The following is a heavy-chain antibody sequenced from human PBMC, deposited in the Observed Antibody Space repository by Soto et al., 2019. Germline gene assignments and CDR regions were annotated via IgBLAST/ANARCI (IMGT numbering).Heavy chain of an antibody. J-gene: IGHJ4*02. D-gene: IGHD3-10*01. CDR1: GFTFSSYA. CDR3: ANDSMPSFKYYYGSGSYPYYFDY. V-gene: IGHV3-23*01. Sequence: GGSLRLSCAASGFTFSSYAMSWVRQAPGKGLEWVSAISGSGGSTYYADSVKGPFTISRDNSKNTLYLQMNSLRAEDTAVYYCANDSMPSFKYYYGSGSYPYYFDYWGQGTLVTVSS. CDR2: ISGSGGST.